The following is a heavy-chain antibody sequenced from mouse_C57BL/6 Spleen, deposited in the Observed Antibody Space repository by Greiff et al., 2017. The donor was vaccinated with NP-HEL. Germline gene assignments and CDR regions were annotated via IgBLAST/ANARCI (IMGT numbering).Heavy chain of an antibody. CDR3: ASPLAGTPWFAY. CDR2: IYPGDGDT. Sequence: VQLQQSGPELVKPGASVKISCKASGYAFSSSWMNWVKQRPGKGLEWIGRIYPGDGDTNYNGKFKGKATLTADKSSSTAYMQLSSLTSEDSAVYFCASPLAGTPWFAYWGQGTLVTVSA. CDR1: GYAFSSSW. V-gene: IGHV1-82*01. D-gene: IGHD4-1*01. J-gene: IGHJ3*01.